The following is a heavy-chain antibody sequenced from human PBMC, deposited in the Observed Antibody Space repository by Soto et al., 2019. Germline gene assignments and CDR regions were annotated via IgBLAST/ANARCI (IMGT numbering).Heavy chain of an antibody. J-gene: IGHJ3*01. Sequence: QVQLVQSGAEVKKTGASVKVSCKASGYSFTTYYMHWVRQAPGQGLAWLGVINPSGGSTSYAQKCQGRVTMTRDTSTRTLDMELSSLRSEDTAMDFCARSNDYVWGSYRLDAFDFWGQGTMVSVSS. CDR3: ARSNDYVWGSYRLDAFDF. V-gene: IGHV1-46*01. CDR1: GYSFTTYY. CDR2: INPSGGST. D-gene: IGHD3-16*02.